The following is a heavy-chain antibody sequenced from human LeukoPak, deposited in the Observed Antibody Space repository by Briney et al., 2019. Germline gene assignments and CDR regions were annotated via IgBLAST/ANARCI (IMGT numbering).Heavy chain of an antibody. CDR2: ISGSGGST. D-gene: IGHD3-10*01. CDR1: GFTFISYA. CDR3: ANLPRWFGELLLDY. V-gene: IGHV3-23*01. Sequence: GGSLRLSCAASGFTFISYALSWVRQAPGKGLESVSAISGSGGSTSYADSVEGRFTISRDNSKITLYLQMNSLRAEDTAVYYCANLPRWFGELLLDYWGQGTLVTVSS. J-gene: IGHJ4*02.